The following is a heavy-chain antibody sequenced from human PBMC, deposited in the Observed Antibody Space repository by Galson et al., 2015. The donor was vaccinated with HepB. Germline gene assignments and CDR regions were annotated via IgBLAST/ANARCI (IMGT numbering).Heavy chain of an antibody. D-gene: IGHD3-9*01. CDR3: AARLRYFDWLLYGGAFDI. CDR1: GGTFSSYA. Sequence: SVKVSCKASGGTFSSYAISWVRQAPGQGLEWMGGIIPIFGTANYAQKFQGRVTITADESTSTAYMELSSLRSEDTAVYYCAARLRYFDWLLYGGAFDIWGQGTMVTVSS. CDR2: IIPIFGTA. J-gene: IGHJ3*02. V-gene: IGHV1-69*13.